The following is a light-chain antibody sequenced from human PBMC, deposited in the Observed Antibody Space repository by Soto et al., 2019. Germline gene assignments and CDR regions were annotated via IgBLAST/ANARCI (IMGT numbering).Light chain of an antibody. CDR2: GAS. CDR3: QEYGSSPLT. J-gene: IGKJ4*01. V-gene: IGKV3-15*01. CDR1: QTVNNN. Sequence: VMTQAPSTLSVSPGEGAPLSCRASQTVNNNVAWYQLKGGQVPRLFIYGASTRATDIPARFSGSGSGTDYTLTINRLEPEDFAVYCCQEYGSSPLTFGGGTKVDNK.